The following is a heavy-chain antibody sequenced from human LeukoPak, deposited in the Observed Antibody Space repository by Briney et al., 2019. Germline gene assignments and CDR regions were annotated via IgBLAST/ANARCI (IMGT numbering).Heavy chain of an antibody. D-gene: IGHD3-10*01. V-gene: IGHV3-30*18. Sequence: PGRSLRLSCAASGFTFSSYGMHWVRQAPGKGLEWVAVSYDGSNKYYADSVKGRFTISRDNSKNTLYLQMNSLRAEDTAVYYCAKEDYYGSGIYHWGQGTLVTVSS. CDR1: GFTFSSYG. J-gene: IGHJ5*02. CDR2: SYDGSNK. CDR3: AKEDYYGSGIYH.